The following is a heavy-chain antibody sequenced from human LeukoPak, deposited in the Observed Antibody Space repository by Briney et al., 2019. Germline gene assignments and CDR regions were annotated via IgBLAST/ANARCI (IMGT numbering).Heavy chain of an antibody. CDR3: AKAPSGTPYPFDY. V-gene: IGHV3-33*06. J-gene: IGHJ4*02. CDR2: IWYDGSNK. CDR1: GFTFSTYG. D-gene: IGHD3-10*01. Sequence: PGRSLRLSCAASGFTFSTYGMHWVRQAPGKGLEWVAVIWYDGSNKYYADSVKGRFTISRDNSKNTLYLQMNSLRAEDTAVYYFAKAPSGTPYPFDYWGQGTLVPVSS.